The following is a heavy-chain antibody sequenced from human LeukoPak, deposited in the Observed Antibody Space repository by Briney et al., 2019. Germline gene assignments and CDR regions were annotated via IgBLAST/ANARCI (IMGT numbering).Heavy chain of an antibody. CDR1: GYTFTSYD. CDR3: AREASPPDAFDI. CDR2: MNPNSGNT. Sequence: ASVKVSCKASGYTFTSYDINWVRQATGQGLEWMGWMNPNSGNTGYAQKFQGRVTITRNTSISTAYMELSSLRSEDTAVYYCAREASPPDAFDIWGQGTMVTVSS. J-gene: IGHJ3*02. V-gene: IGHV1-8*03.